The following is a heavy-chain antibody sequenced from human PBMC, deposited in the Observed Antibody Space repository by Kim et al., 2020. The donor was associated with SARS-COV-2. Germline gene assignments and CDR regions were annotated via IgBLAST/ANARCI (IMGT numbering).Heavy chain of an antibody. CDR3: ARGARITMIVVVMRTQQLRHCFDP. Sequence: SETLSLTCAVYGGSFSGYYWSWIRQPPGKGLEWIGEINHSGSTNYNPSLKSRDTISVDTSKNQFSLKLSSVTAADTAVYYCARGARITMIVVVMRTQQLRHCFDPWGQGTLVTVSS. CDR1: GGSFSGYY. V-gene: IGHV4-34*01. CDR2: INHSGST. D-gene: IGHD3-22*01. J-gene: IGHJ5*02.